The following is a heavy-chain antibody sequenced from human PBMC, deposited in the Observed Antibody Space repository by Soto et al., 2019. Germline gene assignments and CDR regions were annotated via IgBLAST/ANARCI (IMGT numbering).Heavy chain of an antibody. Sequence: PSETLSLTCTVSGGSISSGGYYWSWIRQHPGKGLEWIGYIYYSGSTYYNPSLKSRVTISVDTSKNQFSLKLSSVTAADTAVYYCARHYYDSSGYSDAFDIWGQGTMVTVSS. J-gene: IGHJ3*02. CDR2: IYYSGST. CDR1: GGSISSGGYY. CDR3: ARHYYDSSGYSDAFDI. V-gene: IGHV4-31*03. D-gene: IGHD3-22*01.